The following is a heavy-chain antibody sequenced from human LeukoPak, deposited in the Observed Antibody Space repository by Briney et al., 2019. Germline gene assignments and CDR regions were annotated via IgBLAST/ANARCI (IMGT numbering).Heavy chain of an antibody. J-gene: IGHJ4*02. CDR1: GCTFTGFG. D-gene: IGHD3-22*01. CDR2: ISAYNGDT. Sequence: ASVKVSCKTSGCTFTGFGLSWVRQAPGQGLEWMGWISAYNGDTNFAQKLQGRVTMTTDTSTSTAYMELRSLRSDDTAVYYCAADSSGYSTTDYWGQGTLVTVSS. V-gene: IGHV1-18*01. CDR3: AADSSGYSTTDY.